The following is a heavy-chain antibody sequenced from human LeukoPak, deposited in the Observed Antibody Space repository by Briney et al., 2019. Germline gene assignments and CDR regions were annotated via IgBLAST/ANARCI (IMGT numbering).Heavy chain of an antibody. CDR3: ARVTGYMIEDYFDY. D-gene: IGHD3-9*01. CDR1: GDSISSHY. J-gene: IGHJ4*02. V-gene: IGHV4-59*11. CDR2: IYDSGST. Sequence: SETLSLTCTVSGDSISSHYWSWIRQPPGKGLEWIGYIYDSGSTNYNPSLKSRVTISVDTSKNQFSLKLNSVTAADTAVYYCARVTGYMIEDYFDYWGQGTLVTVSS.